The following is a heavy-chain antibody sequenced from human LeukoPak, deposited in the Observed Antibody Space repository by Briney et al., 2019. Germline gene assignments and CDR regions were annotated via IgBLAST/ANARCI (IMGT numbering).Heavy chain of an antibody. V-gene: IGHV4-4*07. Sequence: PSETLSLTCNVSGGSISNYYWTWIRQPAGKGQEWIGRIYSSGSTAYNPSLKSRVAMSVDTSRNQFSLKLSSVTAADTAVYYCARVSPIAVAGSSYYYAMDVWGQGTTVTVSS. CDR3: ARVSPIAVAGSSYYYAMDV. CDR2: IYSSGST. CDR1: GGSISNYY. D-gene: IGHD6-19*01. J-gene: IGHJ6*02.